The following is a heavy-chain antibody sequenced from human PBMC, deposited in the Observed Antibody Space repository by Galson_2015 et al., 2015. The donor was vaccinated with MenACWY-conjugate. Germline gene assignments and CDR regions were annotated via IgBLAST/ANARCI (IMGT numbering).Heavy chain of an antibody. Sequence: PALVNPTQPLTLPCTFSGFSLRTSEMCIYWVRQPPGKALEWLARIDWGDNKYYTTSLKTRLTISKDTSTNQVVLTMTNVDPVDTATYYCARMHIVLDATDAFDIWGQGTMFTVSS. CDR3: ARMHIVLDATDAFDI. CDR2: IDWGDNK. D-gene: IGHD3-22*01. J-gene: IGHJ3*02. CDR1: GFSLRTSEMC. V-gene: IGHV2-70*18.